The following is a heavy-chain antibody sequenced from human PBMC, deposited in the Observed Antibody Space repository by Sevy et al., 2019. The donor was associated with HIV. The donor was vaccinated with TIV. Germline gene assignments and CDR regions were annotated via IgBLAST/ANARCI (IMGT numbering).Heavy chain of an antibody. CDR1: GFTFDDYA. V-gene: IGHV3-9*01. CDR3: AKGGPRGGSGRYGVYYYYYYGMDV. D-gene: IGHD3-10*01. Sequence: GGSLRLSCAASGFTFDDYAMHWVRQAPGKGLEWVSGISWNSGSIGYADSVKGRFTISRDNAKNSLYLQMNSLRAEDTALYYCAKGGPRGGSGRYGVYYYYYYGMDVWGQRTTVTVSS. CDR2: ISWNSGSI. J-gene: IGHJ6*02.